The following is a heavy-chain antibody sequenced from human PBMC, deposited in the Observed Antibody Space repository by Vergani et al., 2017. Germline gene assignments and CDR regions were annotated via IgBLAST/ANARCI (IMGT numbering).Heavy chain of an antibody. D-gene: IGHD6-19*01. V-gene: IGHV4-39*01. CDR2: IYYSGSN. CDR3: ARHSTVEWLVKLGWIDP. Sequence: QLQLQESGPGLVKPSATLSLTCSVSGASIRSSNYYWGWIRQPPGKGLEWIASIYYSGSNYYNPSLKSRVTISVDTSKNQFSLKLSSVTAAATDVYFCARHSTVEWLVKLGWIDPWGQGILVTVAS. CDR1: GASIRSSNYY. J-gene: IGHJ5*02.